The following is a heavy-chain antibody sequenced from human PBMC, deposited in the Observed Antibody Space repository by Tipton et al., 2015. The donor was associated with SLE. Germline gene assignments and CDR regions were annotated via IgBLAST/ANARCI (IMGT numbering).Heavy chain of an antibody. V-gene: IGHV1-18*01. CDR2: ISAYNGNT. Sequence: QSGPEVKKPGASVKVSCKASGYTFNSYGISWVRQAPGQGLEWMGWISAYNGNTNYAQKLQGRVTMTKDTSTNTAYMELRSLRFDDTAVYYCARGPYCSGGTCGPRFDPWGQGTLVTVSS. D-gene: IGHD2-15*01. CDR3: ARGPYCSGGTCGPRFDP. J-gene: IGHJ5*02. CDR1: GYTFNSYG.